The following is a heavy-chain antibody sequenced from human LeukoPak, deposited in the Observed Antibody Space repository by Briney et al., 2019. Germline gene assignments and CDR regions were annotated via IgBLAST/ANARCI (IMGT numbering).Heavy chain of an antibody. Sequence: GGSLRLSCAASGFTFSDYYMSWIRQAPGKGLEWVSYISSSGSTIYYADSVKDRFTISRDNAKNSLYLQMNSLRAEDTAVYYCARGYDSSGYEWFDPWGQGTLVTVSS. J-gene: IGHJ5*02. CDR3: ARGYDSSGYEWFDP. D-gene: IGHD3-22*01. CDR2: ISSSGSTI. CDR1: GFTFSDYY. V-gene: IGHV3-11*01.